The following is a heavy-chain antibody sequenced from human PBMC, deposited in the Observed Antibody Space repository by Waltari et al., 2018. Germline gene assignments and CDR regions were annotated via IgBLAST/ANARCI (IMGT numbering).Heavy chain of an antibody. CDR3: ARPLLAYCGGDCYSEFDY. CDR2: KKQDGSET. Sequence: VQLVESGGGLVQPGGSLRLSCAASGFTFSSYWMSWVRQAPGKGLGGVDNKKQDGSETNSVDLGKGRFTISRDHAKNSLYLQMNSLTAEDTAVYYCARPLLAYCGGDCYSEFDYWGQGTLVTVSS. CDR1: GFTFSSYW. V-gene: IGHV3-7*01. D-gene: IGHD2-21*01. J-gene: IGHJ4*02.